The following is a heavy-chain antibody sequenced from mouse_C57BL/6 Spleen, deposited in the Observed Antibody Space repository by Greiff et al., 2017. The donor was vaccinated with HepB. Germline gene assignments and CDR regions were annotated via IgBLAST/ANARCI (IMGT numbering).Heavy chain of an antibody. Sequence: EVQLQQSGPELVKPGASVKMSCKASGYTFTDYNMHWVKQSHGKSLEWIGYINPNNGGTSYNQKFKGKATLTVNKSSSTAYMALRSLTSEDSAVYYCAIITTVVEYYAMDYWGQGTSVTVSS. CDR1: GYTFTDYN. D-gene: IGHD1-1*01. CDR2: INPNNGGT. J-gene: IGHJ4*01. CDR3: AIITTVVEYYAMDY. V-gene: IGHV1-22*01.